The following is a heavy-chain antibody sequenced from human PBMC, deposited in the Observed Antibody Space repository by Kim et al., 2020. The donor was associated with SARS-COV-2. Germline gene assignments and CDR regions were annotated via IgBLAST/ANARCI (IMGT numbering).Heavy chain of an antibody. Sequence: YAPKFQGRVPITADESTSTAYMELSSLRSEDTAVYYCARAEDIVATVDYWGQGTLVTVSS. CDR3: ARAEDIVATVDY. V-gene: IGHV1-69*01. J-gene: IGHJ4*01. D-gene: IGHD5-12*01.